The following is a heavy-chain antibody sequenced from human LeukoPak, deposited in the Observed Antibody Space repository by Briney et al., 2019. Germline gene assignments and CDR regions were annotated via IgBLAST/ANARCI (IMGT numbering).Heavy chain of an antibody. CDR2: MNPNSGNT. CDR3: ARQEIGLRSFDP. CDR1: GYTFTSYD. Sequence: GASVKVSCKASGYTFTSYDINWVRQATGQGLEWMGWMNPNSGNTGYAQKFQGRVTITRNTSISTAYMELSSLRSEDTAVYYCARQEIGLRSFDPWGQGTLVTVSS. J-gene: IGHJ5*02. D-gene: IGHD3/OR15-3a*01. V-gene: IGHV1-8*03.